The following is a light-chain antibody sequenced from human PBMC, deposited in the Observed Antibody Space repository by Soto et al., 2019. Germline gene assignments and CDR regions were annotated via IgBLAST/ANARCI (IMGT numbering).Light chain of an antibody. CDR3: KQYNSYSWT. Sequence: DTHMTQSPSTLSASVGDRVTITCRASQSISSWLAWYQQRPGKAPKLLIYKASSLESGVSARFRGSGSGTEFTLTISSLQPEDFATYYCKQYNSYSWTFGQGTKVDIK. CDR1: QSISSW. J-gene: IGKJ1*01. V-gene: IGKV1-5*03. CDR2: KAS.